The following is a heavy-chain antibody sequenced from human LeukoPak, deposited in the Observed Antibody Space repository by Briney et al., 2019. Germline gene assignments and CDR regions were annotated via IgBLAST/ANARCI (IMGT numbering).Heavy chain of an antibody. Sequence: ASVKVSCKASGYTFTGYYMHWVRQAPGQGLEWMGWINPNSGGTNYAQKFQGRVTMTRDTSISTAYMELSRLRSDDTAVYYCARDLVTMVRGVINFLDYWGQGTLVTVSS. CDR1: GYTFTGYY. D-gene: IGHD3-10*01. CDR2: INPNSGGT. CDR3: ARDLVTMVRGVINFLDY. J-gene: IGHJ4*02. V-gene: IGHV1-2*02.